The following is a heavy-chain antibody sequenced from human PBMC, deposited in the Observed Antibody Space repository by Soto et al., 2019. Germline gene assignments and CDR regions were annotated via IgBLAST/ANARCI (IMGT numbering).Heavy chain of an antibody. D-gene: IGHD6-6*01. CDR2: ISYDGSNK. J-gene: IGHJ6*02. CDR3: AKIFDKRIAECFRYYSYGMDV. V-gene: IGHV3-30*18. Sequence: GGSLRLSCAASGFTFSSYGMHWVRQAPGKGLEWVAVISYDGSNKYYADSVKGRFTISRDNSKNTLYLQMNSLRAEDTAVYYWAKIFDKRIAECFRYYSYGMDVWGQGPRATVPS. CDR1: GFTFSSYG.